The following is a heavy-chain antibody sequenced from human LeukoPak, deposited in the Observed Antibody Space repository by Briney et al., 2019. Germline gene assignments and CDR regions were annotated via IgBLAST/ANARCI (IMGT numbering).Heavy chain of an antibody. Sequence: ASVQVPCKASACISISCGISWLRRAAAQERQGMGWISSYNGNTNYAQKLQSRGSMTTETTTSTAYMELRSLRSDDTAVYYCGRTGATIVATIWDFDYWGQGTLVTVSS. V-gene: IGHV1-18*04. D-gene: IGHD5-12*01. CDR1: ACISISCG. CDR2: ISSYNGNT. J-gene: IGHJ4*02. CDR3: GRTGATIVATIWDFDY.